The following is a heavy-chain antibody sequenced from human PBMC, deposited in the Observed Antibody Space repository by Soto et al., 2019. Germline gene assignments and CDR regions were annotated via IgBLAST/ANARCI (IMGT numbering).Heavy chain of an antibody. J-gene: IGHJ5*02. CDR3: ARYCSGGSCYAGFDP. V-gene: IGHV4-30-4*01. CDR2: IYYTGST. Sequence: QVHLQESGPGLVKPSQTLSLICTVSGGSISSGTYYWSWVRQPPGKGLEWIAYIYYTGSTYYKPSLKSRDTKSVDTSKNQFSLNLNSVTAPDTAVYYCARYCSGGSCYAGFDPWGQGTLVTVSS. CDR1: GGSISSGTYY. D-gene: IGHD2-15*01.